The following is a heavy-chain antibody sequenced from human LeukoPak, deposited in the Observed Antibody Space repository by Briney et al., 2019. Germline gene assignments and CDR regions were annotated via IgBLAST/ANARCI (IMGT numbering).Heavy chain of an antibody. Sequence: GGSLRLSCAASGLTLSRYWTHWVRQAPGKGLEWVAVISYDGSNKYYADSVKGRFTISRDNSKNTLYLQMNSLRAEDTAVYYCARGYYYDSSGSVLHYWGQGTLVTVSS. CDR2: ISYDGSNK. D-gene: IGHD3-22*01. J-gene: IGHJ4*02. CDR3: ARGYYYDSSGSVLHY. CDR1: GLTLSRYW. V-gene: IGHV3-30*03.